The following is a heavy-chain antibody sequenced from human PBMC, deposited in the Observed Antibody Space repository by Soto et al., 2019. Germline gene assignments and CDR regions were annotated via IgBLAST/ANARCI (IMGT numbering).Heavy chain of an antibody. Sequence: GGSLRLSCAASGFTFSSYGMHWVRQAPGEGLEWVAVIWYDGSNKYYADSVKGRFTISRDNSKNTLYLQMNSLRAEDTAVYYCARGLGLLWFGELLGYYGMDVWGQGTTVTVSS. V-gene: IGHV3-33*01. J-gene: IGHJ6*02. CDR3: ARGLGLLWFGELLGYYGMDV. CDR1: GFTFSSYG. CDR2: IWYDGSNK. D-gene: IGHD3-10*01.